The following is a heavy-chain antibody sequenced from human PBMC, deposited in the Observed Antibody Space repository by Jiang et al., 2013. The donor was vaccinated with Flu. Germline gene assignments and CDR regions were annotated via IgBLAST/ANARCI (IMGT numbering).Heavy chain of an antibody. V-gene: IGHV5-51*01. D-gene: IGHD2-15*01. CDR3: ARQGGRYCSGSTCYYYYYMDM. CDR2: IFPDDSDV. CDR1: GYKFTDYW. Sequence: GAEVKKPGESLKISCQVSGYKFTDYWIGWVRQMPGKGLEWMGIIFPDDSDVRYSPSFQGQVTISADKSTNTAYLQWDSLRASDTAMYFCARQGGRYCSGSTCYYYYYMDMWG. J-gene: IGHJ6*03.